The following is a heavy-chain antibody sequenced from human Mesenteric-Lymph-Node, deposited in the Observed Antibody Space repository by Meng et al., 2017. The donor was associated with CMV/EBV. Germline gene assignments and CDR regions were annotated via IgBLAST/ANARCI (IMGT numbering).Heavy chain of an antibody. V-gene: IGHV3-23*01. J-gene: IGHJ4*02. Sequence: GGSLRLSCVASGFTFPNYAMAWVRQAPGKGLEWLSSITGSSTFYADSVKGRFTISRDNSKNTLFLQMNSLRAEDTAVYYCAKGSTTGTTASDYWGQGTLVTVSS. CDR1: GFTFPNYA. CDR2: ITGSST. CDR3: AKGSTTGTTASDY. D-gene: IGHD1-1*01.